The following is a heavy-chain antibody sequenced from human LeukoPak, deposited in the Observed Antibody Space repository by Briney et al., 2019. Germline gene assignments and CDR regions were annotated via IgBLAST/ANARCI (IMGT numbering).Heavy chain of an antibody. CDR2: IFYSGNT. V-gene: IGHV4-39*07. Sequence: SETLSLTCTVSGGSINSSSYYWGWIRQPPGKGLEWIGSIFYSGNTYDNPSLKSRVTISVDTSKNQFSLKLSSVTAADTAVYYCAAPAPYLETATFDYWGQGTLVTVSS. CDR3: AAPAPYLETATFDY. D-gene: IGHD2-21*02. CDR1: GGSINSSSYY. J-gene: IGHJ4*02.